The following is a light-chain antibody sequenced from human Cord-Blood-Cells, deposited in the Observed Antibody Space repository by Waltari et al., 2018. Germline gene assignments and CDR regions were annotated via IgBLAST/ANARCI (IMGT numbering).Light chain of an antibody. CDR2: DAS. CDR3: QQRSNCLT. V-gene: IGKV3-11*01. Sequence: EIVLTQSPATLSLSPGERATLSCRASPSVSSYLTWYQQNPGQAPRLLIYDASNRATGIPARFSGSGSGTDFTLTISSLEPEDFAVYYCQQRSNCLTFGGGTKVEIK. J-gene: IGKJ4*01. CDR1: PSVSSY.